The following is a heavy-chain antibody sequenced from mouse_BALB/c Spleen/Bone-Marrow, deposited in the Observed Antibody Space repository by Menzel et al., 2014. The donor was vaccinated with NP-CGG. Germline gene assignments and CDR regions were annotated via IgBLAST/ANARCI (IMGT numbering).Heavy chain of an antibody. Sequence: QVQLKESGAELVKPGASVKLSCKASGYTFTSYWMHWVKLRPGQGFEWIGEINPNNGGSNYNEKFKRKATLTVDKSSSTAYMQLNSLTSEDSAVYYCTRLFYGSSDYAMDNWGQGTSVTASS. D-gene: IGHD1-1*01. J-gene: IGHJ4*01. CDR1: GYTFTSYW. CDR2: INPNNGGS. V-gene: IGHV1S81*02. CDR3: TRLFYGSSDYAMDN.